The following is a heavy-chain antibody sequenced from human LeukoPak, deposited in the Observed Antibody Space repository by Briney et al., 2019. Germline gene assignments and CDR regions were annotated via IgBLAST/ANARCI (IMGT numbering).Heavy chain of an antibody. J-gene: IGHJ4*02. D-gene: IGHD6-19*01. CDR3: ARLSSGWYDY. CDR1: GGSISSYY. Sequence: SETLSLTCTVSGGSISSYYWSWIRQPPGKGLEWIGYIYYSGSTNYNPSLKSRVTISVDTSKNQFSLKLSSVTAADTAAYYCARLSSGWYDYWGQGTLVTVSS. V-gene: IGHV4-59*01. CDR2: IYYSGST.